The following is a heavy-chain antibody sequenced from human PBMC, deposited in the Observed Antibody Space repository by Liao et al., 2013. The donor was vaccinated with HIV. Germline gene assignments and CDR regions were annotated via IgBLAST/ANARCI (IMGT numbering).Heavy chain of an antibody. V-gene: IGHV4-4*07. Sequence: QVQLQESGPGLVKPSETLSLTCTVSGVSMSTFCLTWIRHPAGKELEWIGRVCSSGTTNYNPSLKSRLTMSVDTSKNQFSLKLNSVTAADTALYYCARGGDLDFWGQGALVTVSS. CDR1: GVSMSTFC. CDR3: ARGGDLDF. CDR2: VCSSGTT. J-gene: IGHJ4*02.